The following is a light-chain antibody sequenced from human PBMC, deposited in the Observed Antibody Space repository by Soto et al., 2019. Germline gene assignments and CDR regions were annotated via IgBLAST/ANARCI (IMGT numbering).Light chain of an antibody. CDR3: QQLNSYPRT. J-gene: IGKJ3*01. V-gene: IGKV1-9*01. CDR1: QGISSY. Sequence: IQLTQSPSSLSASLGDRFTITCRASQGISSYLAWYQQKPGKAPKLLIYAASTLQSGVPSRFSGSGSGTDFTLTISSLQPEDFATYYCQQLNSYPRTFGPGTKVDIK. CDR2: AAS.